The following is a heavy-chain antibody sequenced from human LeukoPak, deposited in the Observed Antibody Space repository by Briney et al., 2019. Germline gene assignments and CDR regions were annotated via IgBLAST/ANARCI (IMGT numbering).Heavy chain of an antibody. V-gene: IGHV3-23*01. CDR3: AKGDDGHRIAVAGTLYY. J-gene: IGHJ4*02. D-gene: IGHD6-19*01. Sequence: GGTLRLSCAASGFTFSSYAMSWVRRAPGKGLEWVSAIGGSGGSTYYADSVKGRFTISRDNSKNTLYLQMNSLRAEDTAVYYCAKGDDGHRIAVAGTLYYWGQGTLVTVSS. CDR2: IGGSGGST. CDR1: GFTFSSYA.